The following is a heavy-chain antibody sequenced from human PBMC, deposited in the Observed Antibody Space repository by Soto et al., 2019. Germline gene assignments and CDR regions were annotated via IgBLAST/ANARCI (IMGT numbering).Heavy chain of an antibody. CDR2: MKEDGSET. CDR3: ARARPRAYFDY. CDR1: EFTFSNYW. V-gene: IGHV3-7*01. Sequence: GGSLRLSCEASEFTFSNYWMSWVRQAPGEGLEWVAIMKEDGSETYYVDSVKGRFTISRDNAKNSLHLQMNSLRVEDTAVYYCARARPRAYFDYWGQGTLVNVSS. J-gene: IGHJ4*02.